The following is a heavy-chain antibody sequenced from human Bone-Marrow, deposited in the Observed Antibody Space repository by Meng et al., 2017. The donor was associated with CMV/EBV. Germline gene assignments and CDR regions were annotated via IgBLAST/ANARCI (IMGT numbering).Heavy chain of an antibody. Sequence: GESLKISCAASGFTFSSYAMHWVRQAPGKGLEWVAVISDDGTSKYYAESVKGRFTISRDNAKNSLYLQMNSLRAEDTAVYYCARLGYYDFWSGYFSGMDVWGQGTTVTVSS. CDR2: ISDDGTSK. J-gene: IGHJ6*02. CDR3: ARLGYYDFWSGYFSGMDV. CDR1: GFTFSSYA. D-gene: IGHD3-3*01. V-gene: IGHV3-30-3*01.